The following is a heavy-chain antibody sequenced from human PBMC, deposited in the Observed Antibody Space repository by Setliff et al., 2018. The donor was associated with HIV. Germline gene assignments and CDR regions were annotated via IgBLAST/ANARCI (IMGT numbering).Heavy chain of an antibody. CDR2: IYYSGST. V-gene: IGHV4-61*01. D-gene: IGHD6-19*01. CDR1: GGSVGSGSYY. CDR3: ASTGYSSGWSFDY. J-gene: IGHJ4*02. Sequence: SETLSLTCSVSGGSVGSGSYYWSWIRQSPGKGLEWLGYIYYSGSTTYNPSLRSRVTISVDTSKNQFSLKLSSVTAADTAVYYCASTGYSSGWSFDYWGQGTLVTVSS.